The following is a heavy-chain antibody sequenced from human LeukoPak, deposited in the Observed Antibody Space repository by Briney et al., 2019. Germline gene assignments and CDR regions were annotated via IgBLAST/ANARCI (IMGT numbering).Heavy chain of an antibody. CDR2: ISGSGGST. CDR1: GFTFSSYA. CDR3: AKDRGYSRGGGGWFDP. D-gene: IGHD2-15*01. V-gene: IGHV3-23*01. J-gene: IGHJ5*02. Sequence: GGSLRLSCAASGFTFSSYAMSWVRQAPGKGLEWVSAISGSGGSTYYADSVKGRFTISRDNSKNTLYLQMNSLRAEDTAVYYCAKDRGYSRGGGGWFDPWGQGTLVTVPS.